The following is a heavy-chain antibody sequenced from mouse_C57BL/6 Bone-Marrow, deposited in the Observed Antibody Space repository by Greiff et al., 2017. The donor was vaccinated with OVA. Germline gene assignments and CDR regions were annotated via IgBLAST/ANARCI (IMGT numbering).Heavy chain of an antibody. J-gene: IGHJ2*01. D-gene: IGHD2-5*01. Sequence: VQLQQSGPGLVKPSQTVFLTCTVTGISITTGNYRWSWIRQFPGNKLEWIGYIYYSGTITYNPSLTSRTTSTRDTPKNQFFLEMNSLTAEDTATYYCARERGYSNYGWFDYWGQGTTLTVSS. CDR1: GISITTGNYR. V-gene: IGHV3-5*01. CDR3: ARERGYSNYGWFDY. CDR2: IYYSGTI.